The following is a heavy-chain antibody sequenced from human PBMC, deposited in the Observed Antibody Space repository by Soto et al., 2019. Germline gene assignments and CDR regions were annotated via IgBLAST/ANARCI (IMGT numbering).Heavy chain of an antibody. V-gene: IGHV4-31*01. CDR3: ARSRRGSSPHFDN. J-gene: IGHJ4*02. CDR1: GGSISSGGYY. CDR2: ISNSGST. Sequence: PSETLSLTCTVSGGSISSGGYYWSWIRQHPGKGLEWIGYISNSGSTYYNPSLKSQVTISVDTSKNQFSLKLSSVTAADTAVYYCARSRRGSSPHFDNWGQGTLVTVSS. D-gene: IGHD6-6*01.